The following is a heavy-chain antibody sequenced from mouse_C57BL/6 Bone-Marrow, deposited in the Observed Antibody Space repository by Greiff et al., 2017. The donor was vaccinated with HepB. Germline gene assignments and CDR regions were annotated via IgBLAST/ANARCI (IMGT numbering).Heavy chain of an antibody. D-gene: IGHD1-1*01. CDR1: GYTFTSYW. CDR2: IDPSDSYT. V-gene: IGHV1-50*01. CDR3: ARRIITTDFDY. J-gene: IGHJ2*01. Sequence: VQLQQPGAELVKPGASVKLSCKASGYTFTSYWMQWVKQRPGQGLEWIGEIDPSDSYTNYNQKFKGKATLTVDTTSSTAYIQLSSLTSEDSAVYYCARRIITTDFDYWGQGTTLTVSS.